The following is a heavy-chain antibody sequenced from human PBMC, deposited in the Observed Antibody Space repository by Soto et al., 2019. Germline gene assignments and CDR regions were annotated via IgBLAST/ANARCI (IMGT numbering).Heavy chain of an antibody. CDR1: GFTFDDYA. CDR2: ISWNSGSI. Sequence: GGSLRLSCAASGFTFDDYAMHWVRQAPGKGLEWVSGISWNSGSIGYADSVKGRFTISRDNAKNSLYLQMNSLRAEDTALYYCASSVEYYYGMGVWGQGTTVTVSS. J-gene: IGHJ6*02. V-gene: IGHV3-9*01. CDR3: ASSVEYYYGMGV. D-gene: IGHD6-6*01.